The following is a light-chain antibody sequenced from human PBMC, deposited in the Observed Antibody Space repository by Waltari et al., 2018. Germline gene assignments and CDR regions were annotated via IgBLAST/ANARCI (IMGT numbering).Light chain of an antibody. V-gene: IGLV1-44*01. CDR1: SSNIGSNA. CDR3: AAWDDSLDGSWV. J-gene: IGLJ3*02. CDR2: SNN. Sequence: QSVLTQPPSTSGTPGQRVTISCSGSSSNIGSNAVNWYQQLPGTAPRLLIYSNNMRPSGVPGRFSGSKSGTSASLAISGIRSQDEADYYCAAWDDSLDGSWVFGGGTRLTVL.